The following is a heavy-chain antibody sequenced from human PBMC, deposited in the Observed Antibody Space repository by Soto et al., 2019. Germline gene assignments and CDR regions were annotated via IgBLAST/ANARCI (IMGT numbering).Heavy chain of an antibody. D-gene: IGHD3-10*01. CDR3: AKDPRRFHLGSGDGPYFFDY. CDR2: ISGNGGAT. CDR1: GFTFSNYA. Sequence: DVQMLESGGGLVRPGGSLRLSCVASGFTFSNYAMSWVRQTPGKGLEWVATISGNGGATNYADSLKGRFTISRDNSKATLFLDINTLRRDDTATYFCAKDPRRFHLGSGDGPYFFDYWGQGTLVTVSS. J-gene: IGHJ4*02. V-gene: IGHV3-23*01.